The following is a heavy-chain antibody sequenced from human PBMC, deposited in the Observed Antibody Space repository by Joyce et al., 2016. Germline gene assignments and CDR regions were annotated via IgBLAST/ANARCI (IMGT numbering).Heavy chain of an antibody. D-gene: IGHD3-3*01. CDR1: GFTFGDYA. CDR2: IRGKSFGGTT. Sequence: EVQVVESGGGLVQPGRSLRLSCSTSGFTFGDYAMNWFRQAPGKGLEWGAFIRGKSFGGTTEYAASGKGRFTISRDDSKGIAYLQMDGLQIEDTAVYYCTRSMFGSNWFDPWGQGALVTVSS. J-gene: IGHJ5*02. V-gene: IGHV3-49*03. CDR3: TRSMFGSNWFDP.